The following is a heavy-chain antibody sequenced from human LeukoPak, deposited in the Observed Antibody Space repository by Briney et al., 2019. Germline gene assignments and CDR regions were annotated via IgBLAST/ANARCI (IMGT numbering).Heavy chain of an antibody. V-gene: IGHV3-11*06. CDR1: GFTFSDYY. Sequence: GGSLRLFCAASGFTFSDYYMSWIRQAPGKGLEWVSYISSSSSYTNYADSVKGRFTISRDNAKNSLYLQMNSLRAEDTAVYYCARDPRIAVDYWGQGTLVTVSS. CDR3: ARDPRIAVDY. J-gene: IGHJ4*02. CDR2: ISSSSSYT. D-gene: IGHD6-13*01.